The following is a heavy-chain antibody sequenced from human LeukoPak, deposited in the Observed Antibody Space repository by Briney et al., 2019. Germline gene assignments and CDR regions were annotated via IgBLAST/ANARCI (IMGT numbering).Heavy chain of an antibody. Sequence: GGSLRLSCVASGLSVRGSYMSWVRQAPGKGLEWVSVIYSGDRTYYADSVKGRFTISRDTSKNTLYLQMNNLRAEDTAIYYCAKLMHDHDRSGFGVDHWGQGTLVTVSS. D-gene: IGHD3-22*01. CDR3: AKLMHDHDRSGFGVDH. J-gene: IGHJ4*02. CDR1: GLSVRGSY. CDR2: IYSGDRT. V-gene: IGHV3-53*01.